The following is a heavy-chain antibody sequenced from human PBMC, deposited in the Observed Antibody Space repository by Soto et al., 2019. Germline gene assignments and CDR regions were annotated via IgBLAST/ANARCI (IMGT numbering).Heavy chain of an antibody. CDR2: IKQDGSEK. CDR1: GFTFSSYW. D-gene: IGHD3-10*01. Sequence: GGSLRLSCAASGFTFSSYWMSWVRQAPGKGLEWVANIKQDGSEKYYVDSVKGRFTISRDNAKNSLYLQMNSLRAEDTAVYYCARLQSITMVRGVIFDYWGQGTLVTVSS. J-gene: IGHJ4*02. V-gene: IGHV3-7*01. CDR3: ARLQSITMVRGVIFDY.